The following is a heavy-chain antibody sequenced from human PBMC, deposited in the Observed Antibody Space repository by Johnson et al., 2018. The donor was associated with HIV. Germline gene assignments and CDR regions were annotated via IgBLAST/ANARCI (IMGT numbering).Heavy chain of an antibody. CDR1: GFTFSSNY. V-gene: IGHV3-66*02. CDR3: ARYSSSSRDTFDI. Sequence: EVQLVESGGGVVQPGRSLRLSCAASGFTFSSNYMSWVRQAPGKGLEWVSVIYSGGSTYYADSVKGRVTISRDNPKNTLYLQMNSLRAEDTAVYYCARYSSSSRDTFDIWGQGTMVTVSS. D-gene: IGHD6-13*01. J-gene: IGHJ3*02. CDR2: IYSGGST.